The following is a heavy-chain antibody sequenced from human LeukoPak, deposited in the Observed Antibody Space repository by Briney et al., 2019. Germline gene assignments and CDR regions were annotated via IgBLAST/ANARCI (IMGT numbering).Heavy chain of an antibody. J-gene: IGHJ4*02. V-gene: IGHV4-61*02. CDR2: ISTAGNT. CDR3: ASHQYGSGSYYHDY. D-gene: IGHD3-10*01. Sequence: SETLSLTCTVSGGSISSGNYYWTWIRQPAGKGLGWIGRISTAGNTNYDPSIKSRLIISIDTSKNQFSLRLSSATAADTAVYYCASHQYGSGSYYHDYWGQGTLVTVSS. CDR1: GGSISSGNYY.